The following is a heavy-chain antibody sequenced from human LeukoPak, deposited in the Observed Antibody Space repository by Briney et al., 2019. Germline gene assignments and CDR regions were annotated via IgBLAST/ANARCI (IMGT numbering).Heavy chain of an antibody. CDR3: ARGRMGSGSPYNWFDP. Sequence: EASVKVSCKVSGYTFTDYYMHWVQQAPGKGLEWMGLVDPEDGETIYAEKFQGRVTITADTSTDTAYMELSSLRSEDTAVYYCARGRMGSGSPYNWFDPWGQGTLVTVSS. J-gene: IGHJ5*02. CDR1: GYTFTDYY. D-gene: IGHD1-26*01. V-gene: IGHV1-69-2*01. CDR2: VDPEDGET.